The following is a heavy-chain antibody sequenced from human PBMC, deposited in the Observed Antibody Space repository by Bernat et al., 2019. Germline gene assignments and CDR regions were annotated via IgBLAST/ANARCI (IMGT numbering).Heavy chain of an antibody. CDR3: ARGRDSSGYYSAVDY. CDR1: GGSISSGDYY. D-gene: IGHD3-22*01. V-gene: IGHV4-30-4*01. CDR2: IYYSGST. Sequence: QVQLQESGPGLVKPSQTLSLTCTVSGGSISSGDYYWSWIRQPPGKGLECIGYIYYSGSTYYNPSLKSRVTISVDTSKNQFSLRLSSVTAADTAMYYCARGRDSSGYYSAVDYWGQGTLVTVSS. J-gene: IGHJ4*02.